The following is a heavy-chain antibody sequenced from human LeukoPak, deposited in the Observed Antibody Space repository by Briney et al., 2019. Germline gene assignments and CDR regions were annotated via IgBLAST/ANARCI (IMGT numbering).Heavy chain of an antibody. CDR1: GFTFSSYE. J-gene: IGHJ4*02. Sequence: PGGSLRPSCAASGFTFSSYEMNWVRQAPGKGLEWVSYISSSGSTIYYADSVKGRFTISRDNAKNSLYLQMNSLRAEDTAVYYCASVGGSSSWSADYWGQGTLVTVSS. D-gene: IGHD6-13*01. CDR3: ASVGGSSSWSADY. V-gene: IGHV3-48*03. CDR2: ISSSGSTI.